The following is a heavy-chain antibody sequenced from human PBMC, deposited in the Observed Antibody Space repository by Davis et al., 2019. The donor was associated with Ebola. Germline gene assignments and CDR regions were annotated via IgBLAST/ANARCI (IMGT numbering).Heavy chain of an antibody. J-gene: IGHJ3*02. V-gene: IGHV3-23*01. Sequence: GESLKISCAASGFIFSSYVMSWVRQAPGKGLEWVSTLGTSADTYYAESVKGRFTISRDNSKNTLYLQMNGLRVEDTAIYYCAKDTSNIWFDIWGQGTMVTVSS. D-gene: IGHD1-26*01. CDR2: LGTSADT. CDR3: AKDTSNIWFDI. CDR1: GFIFSSYV.